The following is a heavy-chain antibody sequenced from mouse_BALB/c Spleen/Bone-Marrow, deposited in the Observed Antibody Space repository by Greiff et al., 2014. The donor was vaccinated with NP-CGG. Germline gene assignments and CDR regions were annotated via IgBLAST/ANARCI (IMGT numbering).Heavy chain of an antibody. Sequence: EVQLQQSGAELVKPGASVKLSCTASGFNIKDTYMHWVKQRPEQGLEWIGRIDPANDNTKYDPKFQGKATITADTSSNTAYLQRSSLTAEDTACYYCSIDYYGSRGFAYWGQGTLVTVSA. D-gene: IGHD1-1*01. V-gene: IGHV14-3*02. J-gene: IGHJ3*01. CDR3: SIDYYGSRGFAY. CDR2: IDPANDNT. CDR1: GFNIKDTY.